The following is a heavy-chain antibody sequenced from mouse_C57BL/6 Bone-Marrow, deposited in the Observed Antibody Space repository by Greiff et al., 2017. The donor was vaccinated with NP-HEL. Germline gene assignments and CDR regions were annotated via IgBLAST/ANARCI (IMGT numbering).Heavy chain of an antibody. J-gene: IGHJ4*01. V-gene: IGHV1-72*01. CDR1: GYTFTSYW. CDR3: AAITTVVAGDAMDY. Sequence: QVQLQQPGAELVKPGASVKLSCKASGYTFTSYWMHWVKQRPGRGLEWIGRIDPNSGGTKYNEKFKSKATLTVDKPSSTAYMQLSSLTSEDAAVYYGAAITTVVAGDAMDYRGQGTSVTVSS. CDR2: IDPNSGGT. D-gene: IGHD1-1*01.